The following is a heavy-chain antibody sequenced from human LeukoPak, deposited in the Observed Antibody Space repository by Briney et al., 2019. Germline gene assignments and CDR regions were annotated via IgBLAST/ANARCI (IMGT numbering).Heavy chain of an antibody. CDR1: GFTFSSYG. D-gene: IGHD2-15*01. V-gene: IGHV3-23*01. CDR2: ISGSGGST. J-gene: IGHJ4*02. Sequence: GGSLRLSCAASGFTFSSYGMHWVRQAPGKGLEWVSAISGSGGSTYYADSVEGRFTISTDNSKNTLYLQMNSLRAEDTALYYCASRDPCSGGSCYGLGYWGQGTLVTVSS. CDR3: ASRDPCSGGSCYGLGY.